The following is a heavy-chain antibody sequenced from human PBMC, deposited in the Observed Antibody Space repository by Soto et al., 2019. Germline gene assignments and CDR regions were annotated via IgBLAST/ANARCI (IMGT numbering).Heavy chain of an antibody. J-gene: IGHJ3*01. D-gene: IGHD3-10*01. CDR2: ISSSGSNI. CDR3: ATRSGGGGAFDF. Sequence: PGGSLSLSXAASGFTFSSYEMNWVRQAPGKGLEWVSYISSSGSNIYYADSVQGRFTISRDNAKNSLYLQMNSLRAEDTAVYYCATRSGGGGAFDFWGQGTMVTVSS. V-gene: IGHV3-48*03. CDR1: GFTFSSYE.